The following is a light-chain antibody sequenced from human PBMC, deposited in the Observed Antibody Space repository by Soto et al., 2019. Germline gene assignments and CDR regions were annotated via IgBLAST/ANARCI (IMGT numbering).Light chain of an antibody. CDR3: QQSYSTPWT. V-gene: IGKV1-39*01. J-gene: IGKJ1*01. CDR1: QSISSY. Sequence: DIQMTQSPSSLCASVGDRVTIPCRASQSISSYLNWYQQKPGKAPKLLIYAASSLQSGVPSRFSGSGSGTDFTLTISSLQPEDFATYYCQQSYSTPWTFGQGTKVDIK. CDR2: AAS.